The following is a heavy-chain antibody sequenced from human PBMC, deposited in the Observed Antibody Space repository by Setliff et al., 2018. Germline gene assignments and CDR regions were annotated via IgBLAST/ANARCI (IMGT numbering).Heavy chain of an antibody. J-gene: IGHJ3*02. D-gene: IGHD3-22*01. CDR2: IKQDGSTK. V-gene: IGHV3-7*01. CDR1: GFTFSDYS. CDR3: VRDDADNYDAFDN. Sequence: GGSLRLSCAVSGFTFSDYSLNWVRQAPGKGLEWVADIKQDGSTKYYLDSVKGRFTISRDNAKRSLYLQMNGLRADDTGVYYCVRDDADNYDAFDNWGQGTLVTVSS.